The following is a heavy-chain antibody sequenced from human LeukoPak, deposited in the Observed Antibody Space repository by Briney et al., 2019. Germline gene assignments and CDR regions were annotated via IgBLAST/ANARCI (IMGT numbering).Heavy chain of an antibody. V-gene: IGHV3-23*01. J-gene: IGHJ4*02. CDR1: GFTLSSYA. Sequence: GGSLRLSCAASGFTLSSYAMTWVRQAPGKGLEWVSDIGDSGATTYFADSVKGRFTISRDNSKNTLYLQMSSLRAEDTAVYFCASFHYYGSGAYYLSYWGQGTLVTVSS. CDR2: IGDSGATT. CDR3: ASFHYYGSGAYYLSY. D-gene: IGHD3-10*01.